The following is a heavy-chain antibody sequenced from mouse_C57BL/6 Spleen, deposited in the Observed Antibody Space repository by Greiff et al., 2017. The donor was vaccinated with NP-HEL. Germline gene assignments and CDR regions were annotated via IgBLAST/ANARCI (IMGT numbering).Heavy chain of an antibody. V-gene: IGHV10-3*01. J-gene: IGHJ2*01. CDR2: LRSKSSTYAT. CDR1: GFTFNTYA. CDR3: VIHYGTY. D-gene: IGHD1-1*01. Sequence: EVMLVESGGGLVQPKGSLKLSCAASGFTFNTYAMHWVRQAPGKGLEWVARLRSKSSTYATYYADSVKDRFTISSDDSQSMLYLQMNNLKTEDTAMYYCVIHYGTYWGQGTTLTVSS.